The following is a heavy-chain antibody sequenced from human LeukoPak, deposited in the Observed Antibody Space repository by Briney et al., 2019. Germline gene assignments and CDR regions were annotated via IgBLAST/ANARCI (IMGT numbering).Heavy chain of an antibody. CDR2: INPSGGST. CDR3: ARDWSYGDYVVFPDY. Sequence: GASVKVSCKASGYTFTSYYMHWVRQAPGQGLEWMGIINPSGGSTSYAQKFQGRVTMTRDMSKSTVYMELSSLRSEDTAVYYCARDWSYGDYVVFPDYWGQGTLVTVSS. V-gene: IGHV1-46*01. D-gene: IGHD4-17*01. CDR1: GYTFTSYY. J-gene: IGHJ4*02.